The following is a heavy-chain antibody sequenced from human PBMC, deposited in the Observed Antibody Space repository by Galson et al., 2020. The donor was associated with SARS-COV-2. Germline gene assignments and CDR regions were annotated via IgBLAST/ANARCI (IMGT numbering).Heavy chain of an antibody. CDR1: GFTVSSNY. CDR2: IYSGGST. Sequence: GGSLRLSCAASGFTVSSNYMSWVRQAPGKGLEWVSVIYSGGSTYYADSVKGRFTISRDNSKNTLYLQMNSLRAEDTAVYYCARALAWGGGYFSGSFDYWGQGTLVTVSS. V-gene: IGHV3-53*01. J-gene: IGHJ4*02. D-gene: IGHD3-22*01. CDR3: ARALAWGGGYFSGSFDY.